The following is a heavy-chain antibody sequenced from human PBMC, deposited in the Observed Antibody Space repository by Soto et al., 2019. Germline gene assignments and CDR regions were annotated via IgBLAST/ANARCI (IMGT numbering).Heavy chain of an antibody. V-gene: IGHV1-69*12. Sequence: QVQLVQSGAEVKKPGSSVKVSCKASGGTFSSYAISWVRQAPGHGIEWMGGIIPIFGTANYAQKFQGRVTMTADESTSTAYMELSSLRSADTAVYYCARNQDSGYVITPLYFYDVDVCGQGNTVTVPS. J-gene: IGHJ6*02. CDR3: ARNQDSGYVITPLYFYDVDV. CDR1: GGTFSSYA. D-gene: IGHD5-12*01. CDR2: IIPIFGTA.